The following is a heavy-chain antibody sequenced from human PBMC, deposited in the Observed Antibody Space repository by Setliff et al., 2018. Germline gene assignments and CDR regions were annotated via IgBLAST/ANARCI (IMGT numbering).Heavy chain of an antibody. CDR3: ARVSEQYLAFDY. CDR1: GYPFIGYF. J-gene: IGHJ4*02. Sequence: ASVKVSCKASGYPFIGYFMHWVRQAPGQGLEWMGWINPKTGDTLYAPKFQGRVTMTWDTSITTAYMDLGRLMSHDTAVYFCARVSEQYLAFDYWGQGTLVTVSS. V-gene: IGHV1-2*02. D-gene: IGHD4-4*01. CDR2: INPKTGDT.